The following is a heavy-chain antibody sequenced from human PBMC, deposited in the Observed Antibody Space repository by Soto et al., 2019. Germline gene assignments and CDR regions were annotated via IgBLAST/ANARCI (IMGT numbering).Heavy chain of an antibody. CDR3: ARGLLWFGESEDYYYYGMDV. V-gene: IGHV3-74*01. CDR1: GFTFSRYW. D-gene: IGHD3-10*01. J-gene: IGHJ6*02. CDR2: INSDGGNT. Sequence: EVQLVESGGGLVQPGGSLRLSCAASGFTFSRYWMHWVRQAPGKGLVWVSRINSDGGNTTYADSVKGRFTISRDNAKNTLYLQMNSLRAEDRAVYYCARGLLWFGESEDYYYYGMDVWGQGTTVTVSS.